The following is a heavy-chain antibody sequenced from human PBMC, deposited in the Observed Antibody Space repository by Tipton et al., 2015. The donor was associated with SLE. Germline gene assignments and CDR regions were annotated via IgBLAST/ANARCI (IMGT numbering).Heavy chain of an antibody. D-gene: IGHD6-19*01. CDR2: IYHSGST. CDR3: ARHHSSGRFDY. CDR1: GYSISSGYY. V-gene: IGHV4-38-2*01. J-gene: IGHJ4*02. Sequence: TLSLTCAVSGYSISSGYYWGWIRQPPGKGLEWIGSIYHSGSTYYNPSLQSRVTISVDTSKNQFSLKLSSVTAADTAVYYCARHHSSGRFDYWGQGTLVTVSS.